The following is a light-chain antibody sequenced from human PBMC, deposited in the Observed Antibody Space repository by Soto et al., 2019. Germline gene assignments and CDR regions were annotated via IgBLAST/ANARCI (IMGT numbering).Light chain of an antibody. CDR3: AAWDDSLNGYV. V-gene: IGLV1-44*01. CDR2: SNH. CDR1: SSHIGSNT. Sequence: QSVLTQPRSDSGTPGQRVTISCSGSSSHIGSNTVNWYQQLPGPSPKLLIFSNHQRPSGVPGRFSGSKSVTSGSLAISGLQSEDEADYYCAAWDDSLNGYVFGTGTKLTVL. J-gene: IGLJ1*01.